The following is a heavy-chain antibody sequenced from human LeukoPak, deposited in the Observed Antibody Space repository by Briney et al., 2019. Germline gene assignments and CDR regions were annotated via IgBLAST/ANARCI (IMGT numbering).Heavy chain of an antibody. V-gene: IGHV1-69*06. CDR1: GGTFSSYA. Sequence: GSSVKVSCKASGGTFSSYAISWVRQAPGQELEWMGGIIPIFGTANYAQKLQGRVTITADKSTSTAYMELSSLRSEDTAVYYCASVPVDTAMVYYFDYWGQGTLVTVSS. CDR2: IIPIFGTA. CDR3: ASVPVDTAMVYYFDY. D-gene: IGHD5-18*01. J-gene: IGHJ4*02.